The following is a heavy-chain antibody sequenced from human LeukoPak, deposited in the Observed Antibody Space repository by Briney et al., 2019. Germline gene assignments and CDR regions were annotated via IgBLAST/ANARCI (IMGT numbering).Heavy chain of an antibody. J-gene: IGHJ4*02. CDR2: IKYSGST. CDR1: GGSISSSSYD. CDR3: ARLGTPPPFDY. Sequence: SETLSLTCAVSGGSISSSSYDGGWVRQPRGRGLEWNGSIKYSGSTYHNPSIQPRVHLSRDTSKNEFSLRLRSVHGAETVVYYCARLGTPPPFDYWGANTLVPVSS. V-gene: IGHV4-39*07.